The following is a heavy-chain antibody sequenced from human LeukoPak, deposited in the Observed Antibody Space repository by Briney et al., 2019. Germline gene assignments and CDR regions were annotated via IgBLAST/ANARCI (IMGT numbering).Heavy chain of an antibody. J-gene: IGHJ4*02. D-gene: IGHD2-2*01. Sequence: PGGSLRLSCAASGFTFSSYWMSWVRQAPGKGLEWVAVISYDGSDKYYADSVKGRFTISRDNSMNTLHLQMNSLGAEDTAVYYCARDVVVPAAMSTGFDYWGQGTLVTVSS. CDR2: ISYDGSDK. V-gene: IGHV3-30*03. CDR1: GFTFSSYW. CDR3: ARDVVVPAAMSTGFDY.